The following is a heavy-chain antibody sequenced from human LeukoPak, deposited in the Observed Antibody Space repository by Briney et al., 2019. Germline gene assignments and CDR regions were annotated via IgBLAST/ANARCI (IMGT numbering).Heavy chain of an antibody. CDR1: GFTFDDYA. Sequence: GGSLRLSCAASGFTFDDYAMHWVRQAPGKGLEGVSSISWNSGKINYADSVKGRFTISRDNAKNSLYLQMNSLRAEDTALYYCAKAPYYSGSGSYDCWGQGALVTVSS. D-gene: IGHD3-10*01. CDR2: ISWNSGKI. CDR3: AKAPYYSGSGSYDC. J-gene: IGHJ4*02. V-gene: IGHV3-9*01.